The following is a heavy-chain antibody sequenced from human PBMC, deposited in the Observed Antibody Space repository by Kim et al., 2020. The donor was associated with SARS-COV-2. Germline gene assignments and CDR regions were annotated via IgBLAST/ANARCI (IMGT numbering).Heavy chain of an antibody. V-gene: IGHV4-39*07. J-gene: IGHJ4*02. Sequence: SETLSLTCTVSGGSFSSSSYYWGWIRQPPGKGLEWIGNIYYSGSTYYNPSLKSRVTITVDTSKNQFSLKLSSVTAADTAVYYCARDFYGSGSYYNEYYFDSWGQGTLDTVSS. D-gene: IGHD3-10*01. CDR1: GGSFSSSSYY. CDR3: ARDFYGSGSYYNEYYFDS. CDR2: IYYSGST.